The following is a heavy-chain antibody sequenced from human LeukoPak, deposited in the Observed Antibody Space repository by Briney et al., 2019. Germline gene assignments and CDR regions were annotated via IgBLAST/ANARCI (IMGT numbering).Heavy chain of an antibody. CDR2: INPNSGGT. Sequence: ASVKVSCKASGYTFTGYYMHWVRQAPGQGLEWMGWINPNSGGTNYGQKFQGRVTMARDTSISTAYMELSRLRSDDTAGDYLARVVVRGVRHLDYGGQGTLVTVSS. CDR1: GYTFTGYY. CDR3: ARVVVRGVRHLDY. D-gene: IGHD3-10*01. V-gene: IGHV1-2*02. J-gene: IGHJ4*02.